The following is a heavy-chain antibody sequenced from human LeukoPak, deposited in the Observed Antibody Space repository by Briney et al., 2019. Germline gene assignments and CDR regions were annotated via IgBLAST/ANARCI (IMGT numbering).Heavy chain of an antibody. V-gene: IGHV3-48*03. Sequence: PGGSLRLSCAASGFTFSSYEMNWVRQAPGKGLEWVSYSSSDASTINYADSVKGRFTISRDNAKNSLYLQMNSLRAEDTAVYYCARGLAAAGTDAYWGQGALVTVSS. CDR1: GFTFSSYE. CDR3: ARGLAAAGTDAY. CDR2: SSSDASTI. J-gene: IGHJ4*02. D-gene: IGHD6-13*01.